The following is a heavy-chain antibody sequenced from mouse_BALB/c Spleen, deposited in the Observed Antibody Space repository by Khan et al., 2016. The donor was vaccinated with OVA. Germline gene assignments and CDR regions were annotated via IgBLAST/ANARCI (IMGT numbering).Heavy chain of an antibody. V-gene: IGHV1S137*01. CDR2: ISTYSGNT. Sequence: VQLQESGPELVRPGVSVKISCKGSGYTFTDYAMYWVKQSHAKSLEWIGLISTYSGNTNYNTKFKGTATMTVDKSSSTAYMDLARLPSEDSALYYKARPDYDGYYDYWGQGTTLTVSS. J-gene: IGHJ2*01. CDR3: ARPDYDGYYDY. CDR1: GYTFTDYA. D-gene: IGHD2-3*01.